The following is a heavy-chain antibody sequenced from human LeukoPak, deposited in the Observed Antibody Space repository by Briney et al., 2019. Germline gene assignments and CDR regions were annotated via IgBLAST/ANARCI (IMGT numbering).Heavy chain of an antibody. Sequence: ASVTVSCKASGYTFTSYGISWVRQAPGQGLEWMGWISAYNGNTNYAQKLQGRVTMTTDTSTSTAYMELRSLRSDDTAVYYCARVDYGDYYFDYWGQGTLVTVSS. D-gene: IGHD4-17*01. J-gene: IGHJ4*02. V-gene: IGHV1-18*01. CDR3: ARVDYGDYYFDY. CDR1: GYTFTSYG. CDR2: ISAYNGNT.